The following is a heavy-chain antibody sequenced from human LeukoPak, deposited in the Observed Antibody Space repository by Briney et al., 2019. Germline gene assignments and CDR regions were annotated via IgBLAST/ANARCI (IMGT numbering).Heavy chain of an antibody. CDR3: AKESGESEATGFDL. CDR2: IKYDGSDK. CDR1: GFTFSRFY. V-gene: IGHV3-30*02. Sequence: PGGSLRLSCAASGFTFSRFYMQWVRQAPGKGLEWVAFIKYDGSDKFYADSVKARFSISRDNSANTLYLQISSLRPEDTAVYYCAKESGESEATGFDLWGQGTMVTVSS. J-gene: IGHJ3*01. D-gene: IGHD1-26*01.